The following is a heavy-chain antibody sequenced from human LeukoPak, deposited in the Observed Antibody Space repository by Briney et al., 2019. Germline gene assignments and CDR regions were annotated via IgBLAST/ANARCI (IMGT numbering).Heavy chain of an antibody. J-gene: IGHJ3*02. D-gene: IGHD3-22*01. CDR1: GGSFSGYY. Sequence: PSETLSLTCAVYGGSFSGYYWSWIRQPPGKGLEWIGEINHSGSTNYNPSLKSRVTISVDTSKNQFSLKLSSVTAADTAVYYCARDRRLPRVVVRVLRTDAFDIWGQGTMVTVSS. V-gene: IGHV4-34*01. CDR2: INHSGST. CDR3: ARDRRLPRVVVRVLRTDAFDI.